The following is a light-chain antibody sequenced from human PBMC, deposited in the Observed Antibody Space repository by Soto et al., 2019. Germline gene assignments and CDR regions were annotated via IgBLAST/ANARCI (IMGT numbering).Light chain of an antibody. CDR2: TVS. Sequence: DIQMTQSPSSLSASVGDRVTITCRASQSISYYLNWYQQKPGKAPKLLMHTVSTLQSGVPSRFSGSGSGTDFTLTISSLQPEDFATYYCQHSYTTPRTFGQGTKVEI. CDR3: QHSYTTPRT. J-gene: IGKJ1*01. V-gene: IGKV1-39*01. CDR1: QSISYY.